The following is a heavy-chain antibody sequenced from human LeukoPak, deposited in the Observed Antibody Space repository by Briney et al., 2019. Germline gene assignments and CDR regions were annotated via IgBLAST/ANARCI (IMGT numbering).Heavy chain of an antibody. CDR3: ARGPTLGSDY. CDR2: ISAYNGNT. J-gene: IGHJ4*02. V-gene: IGHV1-18*04. CDR1: GYAFTANY. D-gene: IGHD2-2*03. Sequence: ASVKVSCKTSGYAFTANYLHWVRQAPGQGLEWMGWISAYNGNTNYAQKLQGRVTMTTDTSTSTAYMELRSLRSDDTAVYYCARGPTLGSDYWGQGTLVTVSS.